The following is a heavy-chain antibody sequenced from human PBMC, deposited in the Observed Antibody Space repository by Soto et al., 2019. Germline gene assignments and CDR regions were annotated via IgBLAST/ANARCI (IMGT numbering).Heavy chain of an antibody. D-gene: IGHD2-21*02. Sequence: QVQLVQSGAEVKKPGASVKVSCKASGYTFSQYGISWVRQAPGQGLEWMAWVSVDNGNTNYAQNFQGRATMTTDTASSTAYMELMSLKSDDTALYYCARFRTEDSHLSDFFDSWGQGTLVTVSS. CDR3: ARFRTEDSHLSDFFDS. CDR2: VSVDNGNT. J-gene: IGHJ4*02. CDR1: GYTFSQYG. V-gene: IGHV1-18*01.